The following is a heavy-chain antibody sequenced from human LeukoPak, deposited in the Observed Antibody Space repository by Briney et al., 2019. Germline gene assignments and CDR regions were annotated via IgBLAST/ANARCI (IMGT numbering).Heavy chain of an antibody. CDR2: ISGSGGST. J-gene: IGHJ4*02. V-gene: IGHV3-23*01. CDR3: ATPLALRFLEWFPEGDY. Sequence: PGGSLRLXCAASGFTFSSYAMSWDRQAPGKGLEWVSAISGSGGSTYYADSVKGRFTISRDNSKNTLYLQMNSLRAEDTAVYYCATPLALRFLEWFPEGDYWGQGTLVTVSS. D-gene: IGHD3-3*01. CDR1: GFTFSSYA.